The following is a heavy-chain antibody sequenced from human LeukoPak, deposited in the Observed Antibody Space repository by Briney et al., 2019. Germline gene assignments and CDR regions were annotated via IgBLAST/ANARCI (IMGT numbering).Heavy chain of an antibody. J-gene: IGHJ6*04. CDR1: GFTFSDYY. V-gene: IGHV3-11*06. CDR3: ARVGGELSPNYYYYYGMAV. CDR2: ISSSSSYT. D-gene: IGHD3-10*01. Sequence: GSLRLSCAASGFTFSDYYMSWIRPAPAKGLEWVSYISSSSSYTNYADSVKGRFTISRDNAKNSLYLQMNILRAEDTAVYYCARVGGELSPNYYYYYGMAVWGKGTTVAVSS.